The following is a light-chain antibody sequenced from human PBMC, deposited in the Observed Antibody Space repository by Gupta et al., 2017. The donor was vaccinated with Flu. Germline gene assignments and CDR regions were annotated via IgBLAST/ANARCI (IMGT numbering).Light chain of an antibody. CDR3: CSYAADYTWV. J-gene: IGLJ3*02. CDR2: DVT. V-gene: IGLV2-11*01. CDR1: SSDVGAYND. Sequence: QSALTQPRSVSGSPGQSVTISCTGTSSDVGAYNDVSWYQQHPAKVPKLIIYDVTKRPSGVPARFSGSKSGNTASLTISGLRPEDDGDYYCCSYAADYTWVFGGGTKLTVL.